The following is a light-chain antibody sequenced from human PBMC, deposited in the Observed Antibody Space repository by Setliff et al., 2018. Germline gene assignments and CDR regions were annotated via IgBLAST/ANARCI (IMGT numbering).Light chain of an antibody. CDR1: KLGDKF. Sequence: SYELTQPPSVSVSPGQEASITCSGDKLGDKFVSWYQQKPDQSPVLVIYQDRQRPSGIPERFSGSTSRNTATLTISGTQAMDEADYYCQAWDSSTYVFGTGTKVTVL. CDR2: QDR. CDR3: QAWDSSTYV. V-gene: IGLV3-1*01. J-gene: IGLJ1*01.